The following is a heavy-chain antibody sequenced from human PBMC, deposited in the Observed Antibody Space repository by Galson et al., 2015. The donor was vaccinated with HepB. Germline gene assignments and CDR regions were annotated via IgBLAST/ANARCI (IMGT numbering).Heavy chain of an antibody. CDR3: ARDRDYRFDY. CDR1: GYTFTING. J-gene: IGHJ4*02. D-gene: IGHD4/OR15-4a*01. Sequence: SVKVSCKASGYTFTINGISWVRQAPGKGLEWMGWISANSGDTKYAEKFQGRVTMTRDTSTSTAYLELRSLRSDDTAAYYCARDRDYRFDYWGQGTLVTVPS. V-gene: IGHV1-18*04. CDR2: ISANSGDT.